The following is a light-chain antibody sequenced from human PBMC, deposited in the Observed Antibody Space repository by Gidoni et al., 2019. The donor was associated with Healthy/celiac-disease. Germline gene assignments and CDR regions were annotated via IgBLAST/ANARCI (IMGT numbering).Light chain of an antibody. CDR2: WAS. J-gene: IGKJ1*01. CDR3: QQYYSTPPT. Sequence: DIVMTQSPDSLAVSLGERATINCKSSQSVLYSSNNKNYLAWYQQKPGQPPKLLIYWASTRESGVPDRFSGSWSGTYFTLTISSLQAEDVAVYYCQQYYSTPPTFGQGTKVEIK. CDR1: QSVLYSSNNKNY. V-gene: IGKV4-1*01.